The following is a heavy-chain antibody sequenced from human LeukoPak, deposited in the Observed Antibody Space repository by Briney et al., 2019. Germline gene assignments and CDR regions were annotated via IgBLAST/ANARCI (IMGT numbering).Heavy chain of an antibody. CDR2: IYNDGSST. CDR3: TRAPINYCSGGSCYSGTNWFDP. CDR1: GFTFSAHW. J-gene: IGHJ5*02. V-gene: IGHV3-74*01. D-gene: IGHD2-15*01. Sequence: GESLKISCAASGFTFSAHWMHWVRQAPGKGLVWISRIYNDGSSTTYADSVKGRFTISRDNAKNMLYLQMNSLRAEDTAVYYCTRAPINYCSGGSCYSGTNWFDPWGQGTLVTVSS.